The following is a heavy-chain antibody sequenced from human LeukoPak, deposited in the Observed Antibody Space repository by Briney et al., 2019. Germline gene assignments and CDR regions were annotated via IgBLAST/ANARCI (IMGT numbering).Heavy chain of an antibody. CDR2: IYYSGST. CDR3: ARSGTYDFWSGYWPLFDY. CDR1: GGSISSSSYY. Sequence: PSETLSLTCTVSGGSISSSSYYWGWIRQPPGKGLEWIGSIYYSGSTYYNPSLKSRVTISVDTSKNQFSLKLSSVTAADTAVYYCARSGTYDFWSGYWPLFDYWGQGTLVTVSS. V-gene: IGHV4-39*07. D-gene: IGHD3-3*01. J-gene: IGHJ4*02.